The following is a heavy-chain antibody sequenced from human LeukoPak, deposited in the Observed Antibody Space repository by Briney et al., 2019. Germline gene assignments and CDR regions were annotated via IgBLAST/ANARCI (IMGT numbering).Heavy chain of an antibody. CDR3: ARHPSSEVLWFGEIDN. J-gene: IGHJ4*02. Sequence: GESLKISCKGSGYSFTSYWIAWVRQMPGKGLEWMGIIYPGDSDTRYSPSFQGQVTISADKSISTAYLQWSSLKASDTAMYYCARHPSSEVLWFGEIDNWGQGTLVTVSS. CDR1: GYSFTSYW. D-gene: IGHD3-10*01. CDR2: IYPGDSDT. V-gene: IGHV5-51*01.